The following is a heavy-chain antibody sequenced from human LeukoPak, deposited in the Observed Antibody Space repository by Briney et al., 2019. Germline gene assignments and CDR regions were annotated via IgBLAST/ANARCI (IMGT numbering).Heavy chain of an antibody. CDR1: GFSVSSNY. V-gene: IGHV3-53*01. CDR2: LYSGGST. D-gene: IGHD3-22*01. CDR3: ARGPPDSTAYFDY. Sequence: GGSLRLSCAASGFSVSSNYMTWVRQAPGKGLEWVSGLYSGGSTYYADSVKGRFTISRDNSKNTLYPQMNSLRAEDTAVYYCARGPPDSTAYFDYWGQGTLVTVSS. J-gene: IGHJ4*02.